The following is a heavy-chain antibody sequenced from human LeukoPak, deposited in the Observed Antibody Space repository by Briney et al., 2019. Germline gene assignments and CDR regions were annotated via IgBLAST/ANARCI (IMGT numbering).Heavy chain of an antibody. CDR2: INHSGST. D-gene: IGHD3-10*01. J-gene: IGHJ3*02. Sequence: SETLSLTCAVYGGTFSDYYWSWIRQPPGKGLEWIGEINHSGSTNYNPSLKSRVTISVDTSKNQFSLKLSSVTAADTAVYYCARPKVLLWPRGAFDIWGQGTMVTVSS. CDR3: ARPKVLLWPRGAFDI. V-gene: IGHV4-34*01. CDR1: GGTFSDYY.